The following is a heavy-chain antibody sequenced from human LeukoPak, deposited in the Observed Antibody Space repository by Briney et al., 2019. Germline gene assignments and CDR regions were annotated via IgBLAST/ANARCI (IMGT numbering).Heavy chain of an antibody. Sequence: PGGSLRLSCAASGFTFNTYDMNWLRQAPGKGLEWVSFISSSSSTIFYAESVKGRFTISRDNAQKSLYLQMNSLRAEDMAVYYCARDGGDYYAGMDVWGEGTTVTVSS. CDR1: GFTFNTYD. J-gene: IGHJ6*04. CDR3: ARDGGDYYAGMDV. V-gene: IGHV3-48*04. CDR2: ISSSSSTI. D-gene: IGHD4-17*01.